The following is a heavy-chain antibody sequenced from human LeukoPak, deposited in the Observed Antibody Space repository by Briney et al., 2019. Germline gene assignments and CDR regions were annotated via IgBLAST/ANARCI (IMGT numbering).Heavy chain of an antibody. CDR3: ATAPVSGPDY. CDR2: ISSSSSYI. V-gene: IGHV3-21*01. J-gene: IGHJ4*02. Sequence: GGSLRLSYAASGFTFSSYSMNWDRQASGKGLEWVSSISSSSSYIYYADSVKGRFTISRDNAKNSLYLQMNSLRAEGTAVYYCATAPVSGPDYWGQGTLVTVSS. D-gene: IGHD1-1*01. CDR1: GFTFSSYS.